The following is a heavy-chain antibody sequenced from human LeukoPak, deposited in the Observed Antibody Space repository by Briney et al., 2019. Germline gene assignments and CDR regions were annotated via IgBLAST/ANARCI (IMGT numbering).Heavy chain of an antibody. Sequence: GGSLRLSCAASGFTFSSYAMSWVRQAPGKGLEWVSAISGSGGSTYYADSVKGRFTISRDNSKNTLYLQMNSLRAEDTAVYYCANPYYYGSGSYYTEDAFDIWGQGTMVTVSS. V-gene: IGHV3-23*01. CDR3: ANPYYYGSGSYYTEDAFDI. CDR1: GFTFSSYA. J-gene: IGHJ3*02. D-gene: IGHD3-10*01. CDR2: ISGSGGST.